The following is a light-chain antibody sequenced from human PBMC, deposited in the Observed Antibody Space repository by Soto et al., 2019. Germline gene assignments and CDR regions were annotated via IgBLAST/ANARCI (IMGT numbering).Light chain of an antibody. J-gene: IGKJ4*01. CDR2: GAS. Sequence: EIVLTQSPGTLSLSPGERATLSCRASQSVSSSYLAWYQQKPGQAPRLLIYGASSRATGIPDRFSGSGSGTDFTLTISILEPEDFAVYYCQQYDSSPHTFGGGTKVEIK. CDR1: QSVSSSY. V-gene: IGKV3-20*01. CDR3: QQYDSSPHT.